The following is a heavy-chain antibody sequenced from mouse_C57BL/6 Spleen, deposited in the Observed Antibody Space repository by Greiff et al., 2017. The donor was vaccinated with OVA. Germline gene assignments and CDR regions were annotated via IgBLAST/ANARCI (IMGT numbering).Heavy chain of an antibody. CDR2: ISDGGSYT. CDR3: ARDRGLGRFYWYFDV. V-gene: IGHV5-4*01. Sequence: DVMLVESGGGLVKPGGSLKLSCAASGFTFSSYAMSWVRQTPEKRLEWVATISDGGSYTYYPDNVKGRFTISRDNAKNNLYLQMSHLKSEDTAMYYCARDRGLGRFYWYFDVWGTGTTVTVSS. D-gene: IGHD4-1*01. J-gene: IGHJ1*03. CDR1: GFTFSSYA.